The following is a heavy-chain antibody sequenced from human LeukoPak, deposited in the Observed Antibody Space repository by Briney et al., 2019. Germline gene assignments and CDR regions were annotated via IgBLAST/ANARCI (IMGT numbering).Heavy chain of an antibody. CDR2: VNRDGSET. J-gene: IGHJ6*02. CDR3: VRNNAMDV. V-gene: IGHV3-7*03. D-gene: IGHD2-8*01. CDR1: GFTFSSHS. Sequence: GGSLRLSCAASGFTFSSHSMTWVRQVPGRGPEWVANVNRDGSETYYLDSVKGRFTISRDNAKSSLYLQMNSLRAEDTALYYCVRNNAMDVWGQGTAVIVSS.